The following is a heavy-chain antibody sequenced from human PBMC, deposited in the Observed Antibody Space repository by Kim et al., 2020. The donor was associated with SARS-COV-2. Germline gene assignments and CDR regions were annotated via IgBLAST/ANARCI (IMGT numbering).Heavy chain of an antibody. J-gene: IGHJ6*02. CDR1: GFTVSSNY. CDR3: ARSVVVPAATYYYYYGMDV. Sequence: GGSLRLSCAASGFTVSSNYMSWVRQAPGKGLEWVSVIYSGGSTYYADSVKGRFTISRHNSKNTLYLQMNSLRAEDTAVYYCARSVVVPAATYYYYYGMDVWGQGTTVTVSS. V-gene: IGHV3-53*04. CDR2: IYSGGST. D-gene: IGHD2-2*01.